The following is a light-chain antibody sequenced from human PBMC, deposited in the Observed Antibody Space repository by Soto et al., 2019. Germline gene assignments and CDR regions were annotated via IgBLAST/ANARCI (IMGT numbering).Light chain of an antibody. V-gene: IGLV2-23*03. CDR2: EGS. Sequence: QSVLTQPASVSWSPGQSITISCTGTSSDVGSYNLVSWYQQHPGKAPKLMIYEGSKRPSGVSNRFSGSKSGNTASLTISGLQAEDEADYYCCSYAGSSTFLFGGGTQLTVL. CDR1: SSDVGSYNL. J-gene: IGLJ3*02. CDR3: CSYAGSSTFL.